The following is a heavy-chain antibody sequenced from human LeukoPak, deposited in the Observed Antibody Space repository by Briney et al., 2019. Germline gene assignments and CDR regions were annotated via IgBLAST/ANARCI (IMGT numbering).Heavy chain of an antibody. CDR1: GGTFSSYA. CDR2: IIPIFGTA. CDR3: ASPKGVVVPAAMGSIDAFDI. D-gene: IGHD2-2*01. V-gene: IGHV1-69*05. J-gene: IGHJ3*02. Sequence: SVKVSCKASGGTFSSYAISWVRQAPGQGLEWVGGIIPIFGTANYAQKFQGRVTITTDESTSTAYMELSSLRSEDTAVYYCASPKGVVVPAAMGSIDAFDIWGQGTMVTVSS.